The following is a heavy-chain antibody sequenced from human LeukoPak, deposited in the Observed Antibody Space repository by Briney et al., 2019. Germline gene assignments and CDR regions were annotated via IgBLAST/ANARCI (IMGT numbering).Heavy chain of an antibody. D-gene: IGHD3-10*01. CDR2: ISGSGGST. CDR1: GFTFSSYA. Sequence: GGSLRLSCAASGFTFSSYAMHWVRQAPGKGLEWVSAISGSGGSTYYADSVKGRFTISRDNSKNTLYLQMNSLRAEDTAVYYCARDGSGSLTHFDYWGQGTLVTVSS. CDR3: ARDGSGSLTHFDY. J-gene: IGHJ4*02. V-gene: IGHV3-23*01.